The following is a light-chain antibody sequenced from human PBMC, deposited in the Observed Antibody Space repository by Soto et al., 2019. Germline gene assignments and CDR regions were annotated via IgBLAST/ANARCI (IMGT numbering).Light chain of an antibody. V-gene: IGKV3-15*01. CDR2: GAS. CDR1: QSVRSN. Sequence: EIVMTQSPATLSVSPGEWATLSCRASQSVRSNLAWYQQRPGQAPRLLIYGASTRATGIPARFSGSGSGTEFTLIIDSLQSEDFAVYYCQQYNNWPRTFGQGTKVDI. J-gene: IGKJ1*01. CDR3: QQYNNWPRT.